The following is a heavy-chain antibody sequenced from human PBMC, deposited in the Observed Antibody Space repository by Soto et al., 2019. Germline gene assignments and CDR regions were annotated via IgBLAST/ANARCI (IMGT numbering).Heavy chain of an antibody. CDR1: GFTFSSYW. Sequence: GGSLSLSCAASGFTFSSYWMSWVRQAPGKGLEWVANIKQDGSEKDYVDSVKSRFTISRDNAKNSLYLQMNSLRAEDTAVYYCARAGSWYGHSYYYYGMDVWGQGTTVTVS. CDR2: IKQDGSEK. V-gene: IGHV3-7*01. CDR3: ARAGSWYGHSYYYYGMDV. D-gene: IGHD6-13*01. J-gene: IGHJ6*02.